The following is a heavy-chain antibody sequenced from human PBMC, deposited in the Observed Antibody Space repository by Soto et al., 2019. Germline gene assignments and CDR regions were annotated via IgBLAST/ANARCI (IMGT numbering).Heavy chain of an antibody. CDR3: ARAPSTAMAHWGYYYYYYMDV. V-gene: IGHV4-39*07. D-gene: IGHD5-18*01. J-gene: IGHJ6*03. Sequence: PSETLSLTCTVSGGSISSSSNHWGWIRQPPGKGLEWIGNIYYSENTYYNPSLKSRVTISVDTSKNQFSLMLSSVTAADTAVYYCARAPSTAMAHWGYYYYYYMDVWGKGTTVTVSS. CDR1: GGSISSSSNH. CDR2: IYYSENT.